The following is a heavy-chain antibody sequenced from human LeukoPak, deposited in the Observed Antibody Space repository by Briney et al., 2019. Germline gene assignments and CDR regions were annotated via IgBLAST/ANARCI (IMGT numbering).Heavy chain of an antibody. V-gene: IGHV4-59*08. CDR1: GGSIGSYY. D-gene: IGHD6-13*01. CDR2: IYYSGST. CDR3: ARHRLSSSWAGGYYYYMDV. Sequence: KPSETLSLTCTVSGGSIGSYYWSWIRQPPGKGLEWIGYIYYSGSTNYNPSLKSRVTISVDTSKNQFSLKLSSVTAADTAVYYCARHRLSSSWAGGYYYYMDVWGKGTTVTVSS. J-gene: IGHJ6*03.